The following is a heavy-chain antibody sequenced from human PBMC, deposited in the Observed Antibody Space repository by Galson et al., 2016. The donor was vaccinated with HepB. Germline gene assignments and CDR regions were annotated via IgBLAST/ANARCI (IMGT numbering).Heavy chain of an antibody. V-gene: IGHV3-30*18. CDR3: AKDGSNYGPGKYPYGMDV. CDR2: ISYDGGDK. J-gene: IGHJ6*02. Sequence: SLRLSCAASGLSFTSYAMHWVRQAAGKGLEWVAVISYDGGDKHYADSVKGRMTVSRDNSQNTLYLQMNSLRPEDTAVYYCAKDGSNYGPGKYPYGMDVWGQGTTVTVSS. CDR1: GLSFTSYA. D-gene: IGHD3-10*01.